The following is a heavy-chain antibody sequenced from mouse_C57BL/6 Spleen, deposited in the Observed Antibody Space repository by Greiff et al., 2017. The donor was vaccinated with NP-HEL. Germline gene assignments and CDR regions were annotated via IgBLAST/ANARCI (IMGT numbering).Heavy chain of an antibody. D-gene: IGHD3-2*02. J-gene: IGHJ4*01. CDR1: GYTFTSYW. CDR3: ARGQLRLRTSMDY. CDR2: IDPSDSYT. V-gene: IGHV1-50*01. Sequence: VQLQQSGAELVKPGASVKLSCKASGYTFTSYWMQWVKQRPGQGLEWIGEIDPSDSYTNYNQKFKGKATLTVDTSSSTAYMQLSSLTSEDSAVYYCARGQLRLRTSMDYWGQGTSVTVSS.